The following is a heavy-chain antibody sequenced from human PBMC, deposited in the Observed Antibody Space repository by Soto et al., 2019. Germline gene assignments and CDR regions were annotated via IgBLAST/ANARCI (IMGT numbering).Heavy chain of an antibody. J-gene: IGHJ4*02. CDR1: GFTFSSYS. CDR3: ARAPDYYDSSGYDY. V-gene: IGHV3-48*02. D-gene: IGHD3-22*01. CDR2: ISSSSSTI. Sequence: EVQLVESGGGLVQPGGSLRLSCAASGFTFSSYSMNRVRQAPGKGLEWVSYISSSSSTIYYADSVKGRFTISRDNAKNSLYLQMNSLRDEDTAVYYCARAPDYYDSSGYDYWGQGTLVTVSS.